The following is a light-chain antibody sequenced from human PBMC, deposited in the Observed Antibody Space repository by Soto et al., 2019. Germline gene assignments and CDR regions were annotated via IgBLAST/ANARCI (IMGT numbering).Light chain of an antibody. CDR3: STYAGTNTLV. CDR2: EVN. CDR1: SSDVGGFDY. V-gene: IGLV2-8*01. Sequence: QSALTQPPSASGSPGQSVTISCTGTSSDVGGFDYVSWYQQYPGKAPRPMIYEVNERPSGVPDRFSGSKSGNTASLTVSGLRAEDEADYYCSTYAGTNTLVFGGGTKVTVL. J-gene: IGLJ3*02.